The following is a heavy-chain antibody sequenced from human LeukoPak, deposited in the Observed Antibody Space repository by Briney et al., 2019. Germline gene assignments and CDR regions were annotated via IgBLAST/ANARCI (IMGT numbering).Heavy chain of an antibody. J-gene: IGHJ4*02. Sequence: GGSLRLSCVASGFTFSSSWMSWVRQGPGKGLEWVASINQDEIHYVYAVRGRFTISRDNAENSLYLQMNSLRAEDTAVYYCARAVGHAGTLDYWGQGTLVTVSS. CDR2: INQDEI. CDR1: GFTFSSSW. CDR3: ARAVGHAGTLDY. D-gene: IGHD3-10*01. V-gene: IGHV3-7*01.